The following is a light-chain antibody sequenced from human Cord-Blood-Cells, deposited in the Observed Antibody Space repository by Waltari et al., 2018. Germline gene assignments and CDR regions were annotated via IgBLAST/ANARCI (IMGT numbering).Light chain of an antibody. Sequence: ELVMTQSPATLSVSPGERATLSCRASQSVSSNLAWYQQKPGQAPRLLIYGASTRATGIPARFSGSGSGTEFTRTISSLQSEDFAVYYCQQYNNWPPGTFGQGTKVEIK. V-gene: IGKV3-15*01. CDR2: GAS. J-gene: IGKJ1*01. CDR1: QSVSSN. CDR3: QQYNNWPPGT.